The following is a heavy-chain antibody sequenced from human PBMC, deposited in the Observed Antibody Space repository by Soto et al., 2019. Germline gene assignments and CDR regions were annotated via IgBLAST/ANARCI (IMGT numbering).Heavy chain of an antibody. Sequence: GGSLRLSCAASGFTFSSYWMSWGRQAPGKGLEWVANIKQDGSEKYYVDSVKGRFTISRDNAKNSLYLQMNSLRAEDTAVYYCARDRSDYYDSSGYYPDAFDIWGQGTMVTVSS. CDR1: GFTFSSYW. CDR3: ARDRSDYYDSSGYYPDAFDI. CDR2: IKQDGSEK. V-gene: IGHV3-7*03. J-gene: IGHJ3*02. D-gene: IGHD3-22*01.